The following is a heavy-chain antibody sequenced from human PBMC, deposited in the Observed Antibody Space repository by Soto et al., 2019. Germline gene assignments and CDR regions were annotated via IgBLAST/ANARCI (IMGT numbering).Heavy chain of an antibody. D-gene: IGHD3-3*01. V-gene: IGHV1-69*01. CDR1: GGTFSSYA. CDR2: IIPIFGTA. J-gene: IGHJ4*02. CDR3: ARHASRPPLNYDFWSGQFDY. Sequence: QVQLVQSGAEVKKPGSSVKVSCKASGGTFSSYAISWVRQAPGQGLEWMGGIIPIFGTANYAQKFQGRVTITADESTSTAYMELSSLRSEDTAVYYCARHASRPPLNYDFWSGQFDYWGQGTLVTVSS.